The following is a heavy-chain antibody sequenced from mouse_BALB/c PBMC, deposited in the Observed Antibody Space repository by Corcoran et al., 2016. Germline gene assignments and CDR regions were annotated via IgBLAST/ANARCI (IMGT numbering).Heavy chain of an antibody. CDR1: GYTFTDYN. V-gene: IGHV1-18*01. CDR3: ARPHYGNFNWYFDV. J-gene: IGHJ1*01. Sequence: EVLLQQSGPELVKPGASVKIPCKASGYTFTDYNMDWVKQSHGKSLEWIGDINPNNGGTIYNQKFKGKATLTVDKSSSTAYMELRSLTSEDTAVYYCARPHYGNFNWYFDVWGAGTTVTVSS. D-gene: IGHD2-1*01. CDR2: INPNNGGT.